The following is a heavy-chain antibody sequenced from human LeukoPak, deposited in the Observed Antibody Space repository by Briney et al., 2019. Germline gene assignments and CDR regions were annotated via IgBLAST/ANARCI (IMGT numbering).Heavy chain of an antibody. CDR3: ARSVRGDTVRTWFAP. Sequence: SQTLSLTCAISGDSVSSNSAAWNWIRQSPSRGLEWLGRTCYRSKWYNDYAVSVKSRITINPDTSKDQLSLQLNSVTPEDTAVYSCARSVRGDTVRTWFAPWGQGPLVTVSS. V-gene: IGHV6-1*01. CDR2: TCYRSKWYN. CDR1: GDSVSSNSAA. D-gene: IGHD3-10*01. J-gene: IGHJ5*02.